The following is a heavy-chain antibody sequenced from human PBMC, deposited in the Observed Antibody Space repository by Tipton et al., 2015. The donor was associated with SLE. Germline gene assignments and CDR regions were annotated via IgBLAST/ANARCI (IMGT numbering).Heavy chain of an antibody. V-gene: IGHV4-59*12. CDR3: ARSPGFWYIDV. CDR1: GGSISSYY. CDR2: IYYSGST. J-gene: IGHJ6*03. D-gene: IGHD2-2*03. Sequence: GLVKPSETLSLTCTVSGGSISSYYWSWIRQPPGKGLEWIGYIYYSGSTNYNPSLKSRVTLSVDKSKNQVSLTVNSVTAADTAVYYCARSPGFWYIDVWGKGTTVTVSS.